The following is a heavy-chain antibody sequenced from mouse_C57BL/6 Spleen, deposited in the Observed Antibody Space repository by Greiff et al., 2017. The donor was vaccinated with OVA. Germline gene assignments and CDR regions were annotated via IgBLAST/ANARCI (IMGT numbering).Heavy chain of an antibody. D-gene: IGHD1-1*01. CDR3: ARVYYYGSSYFDD. V-gene: IGHV5-16*01. J-gene: IGHJ2*01. CDR2: INYDGSST. CDR1: GFTFSDYY. Sequence: EVQLVESEGGLVQPGSSMKLSCTASGFTFSDYYMAWVRQVPEKGLEWVANINYDGSSTYYLDSLKSRFIISRDNAKNILYLQMSSLKSEDTATYYCARVYYYGSSYFDDWGQGTTLTVSS.